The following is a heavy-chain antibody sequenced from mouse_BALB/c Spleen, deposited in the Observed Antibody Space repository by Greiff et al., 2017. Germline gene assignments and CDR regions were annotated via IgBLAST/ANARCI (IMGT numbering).Heavy chain of an antibody. V-gene: IGHV3-6*02. Sequence: VQLKESGPGLVKPSQSLSLTCSVTGYSITSGYYWNWIRQFPGNKLEWMGYISYDGSNNYNPSLKNRISITRDTSKNQFFLKLNSVTTEDTATYYCAREGMITSDFDVWGAGTTVTVSS. J-gene: IGHJ1*01. CDR1: GYSITSGYY. CDR2: ISYDGSN. CDR3: AREGMITSDFDV. D-gene: IGHD2-4*01.